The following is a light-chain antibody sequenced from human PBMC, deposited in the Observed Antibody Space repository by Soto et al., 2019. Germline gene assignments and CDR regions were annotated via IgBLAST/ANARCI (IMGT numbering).Light chain of an antibody. J-gene: IGKJ1*01. CDR1: QSVSSSY. CDR3: QQYAGSRT. CDR2: GAS. V-gene: IGKV3-20*01. Sequence: EIVLTQSPGTLSLYPGERATLSCRASQSVSSSYLAWYQQKPGQAPRLLIYGASSRATGIPDRFSGSGSGTDFTLTISRLEPEDFAVYYCQQYAGSRTFGQGTKVDI.